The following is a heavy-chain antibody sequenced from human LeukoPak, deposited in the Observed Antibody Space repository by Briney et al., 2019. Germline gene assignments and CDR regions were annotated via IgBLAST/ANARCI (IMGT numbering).Heavy chain of an antibody. J-gene: IGHJ4*02. V-gene: IGHV4-59*08. CDR3: ARVKAYYYDSSGYRIKNYFDY. D-gene: IGHD3-22*01. CDR2: IYYSGST. CDR1: GGSISSYY. Sequence: SETLSLTCTVSGGSISSYYWSWIRQPPGKGLEWIGYIYYSGSTNYNPSLKSRVTISVDTSKNQFSLKLSSVTAADTAVYYCARVKAYYYDSSGYRIKNYFDYWGQGTLVTVSS.